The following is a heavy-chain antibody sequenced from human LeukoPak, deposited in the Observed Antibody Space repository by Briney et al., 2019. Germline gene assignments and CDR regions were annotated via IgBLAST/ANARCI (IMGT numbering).Heavy chain of an antibody. CDR2: INSDGSST. V-gene: IGHV3-74*01. D-gene: IGHD2-21*01. J-gene: IGHJ4*02. Sequence: PGGSLRLSCAASGFTFSSYWMHWVRQAPGKGLVWVSRINSDGSSTSYADSVKDRFTISRDNAKNTLYLQMNSLRAEDTAVYYCARDRLTYCGGDCSFDNWGQGTLVTVSS. CDR3: ARDRLTYCGGDCSFDN. CDR1: GFTFSSYW.